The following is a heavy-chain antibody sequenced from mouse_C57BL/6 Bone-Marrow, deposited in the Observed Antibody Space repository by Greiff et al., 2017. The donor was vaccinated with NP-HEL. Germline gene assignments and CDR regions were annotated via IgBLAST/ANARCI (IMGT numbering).Heavy chain of an antibody. CDR3: ARSRIYYYGSSSWYFDV. D-gene: IGHD1-1*01. Sequence: QVQLKQPGTELVKPGASVKLSCKASGYTFTSYWMHWVKQRPGQGLEWIGNINPSNGGTNYNEKFKSKATLTVDKYSSTAYMQLSSLTSEDSAVYYCARSRIYYYGSSSWYFDVWGTGTTVTVSS. J-gene: IGHJ1*03. CDR1: GYTFTSYW. V-gene: IGHV1-53*01. CDR2: INPSNGGT.